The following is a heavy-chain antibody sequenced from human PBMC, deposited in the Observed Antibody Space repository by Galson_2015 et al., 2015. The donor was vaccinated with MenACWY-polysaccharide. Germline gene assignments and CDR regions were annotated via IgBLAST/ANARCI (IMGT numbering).Heavy chain of an antibody. CDR3: AREGSRIVFHAFDI. D-gene: IGHD3-10*02. Sequence: SLRLSCAASGSRFSNSGMHWVRQAPGKGLEWVAVIQYDGSKIVYADSVKGRFTISRDNSKNTLFLEMNSLGAEDTALYYCAREGSRIVFHAFDIWGQGTMVIVSS. J-gene: IGHJ3*02. V-gene: IGHV3-33*01. CDR2: IQYDGSKI. CDR1: GSRFSNSG.